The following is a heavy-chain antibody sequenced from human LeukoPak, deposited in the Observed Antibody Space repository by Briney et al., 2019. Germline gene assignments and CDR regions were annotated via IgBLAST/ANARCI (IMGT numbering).Heavy chain of an antibody. D-gene: IGHD6-19*01. CDR1: GFAFSSYA. Sequence: GRSLRLSCAASGFAFSSYAMHWVRQAPGKGPEWVAVVSYDGSNKYYADSVKDRFTISRDNSKNTLYPQIHSLRAEDTAVYYCAKSRSGWHPIWGQGTMVTVSS. CDR2: VSYDGSNK. V-gene: IGHV3-30*18. CDR3: AKSRSGWHPI. J-gene: IGHJ3*02.